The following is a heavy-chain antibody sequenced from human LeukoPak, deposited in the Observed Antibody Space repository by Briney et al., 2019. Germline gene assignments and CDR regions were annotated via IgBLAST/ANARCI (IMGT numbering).Heavy chain of an antibody. D-gene: IGHD2-2*01. J-gene: IGHJ4*02. Sequence: GASVKVSCKASGYTFTSNYIHWVRQAPGQGLAGLGVINPSGGSTTYAQKFQGRVTMTRDTSTSTVYMDLYSLRSEDTAVYYCARGGCSSISCEGDYWGQGTLVTVSS. CDR2: INPSGGST. CDR1: GYTFTSNY. V-gene: IGHV1-46*01. CDR3: ARGGCSSISCEGDY.